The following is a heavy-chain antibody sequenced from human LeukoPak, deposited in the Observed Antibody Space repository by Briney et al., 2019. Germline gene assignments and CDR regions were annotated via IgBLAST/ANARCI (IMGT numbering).Heavy chain of an antibody. J-gene: IGHJ5*02. V-gene: IGHV5-51*01. Sequence: GESLKISCKGSGYSFTSYWIGWVRQMPGKGLEWMGIIYPGDSDTRYSPSFQGQVTISADKSISTAYLQWSSLKASDTAMYYCARSPMVRGVLVWLDPWGQGTLVTVSS. D-gene: IGHD3-10*01. CDR2: IYPGDSDT. CDR1: GYSFTSYW. CDR3: ARSPMVRGVLVWLDP.